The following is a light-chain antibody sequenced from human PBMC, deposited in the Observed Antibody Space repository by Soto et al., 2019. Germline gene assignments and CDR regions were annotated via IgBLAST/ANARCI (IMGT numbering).Light chain of an antibody. CDR3: PTWGSGIVV. CDR1: SGHSNYA. J-gene: IGLJ2*01. Sequence: QLVLTQSPSASASLGASVKLTCTLSSGHSNYAIAWHQQQSEKGPRYLMKLNSDGSHSKGDGIPDRLSGSSSGAERYLTISSLQSEAEADYYCPTWGSGIVVFGGGTKLTVL. V-gene: IGLV4-69*01. CDR2: LNSDGSH.